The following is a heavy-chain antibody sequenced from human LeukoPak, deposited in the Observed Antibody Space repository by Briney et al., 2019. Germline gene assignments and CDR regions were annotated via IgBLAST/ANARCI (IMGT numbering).Heavy chain of an antibody. CDR3: ARDRIQLWLPNHFDY. Sequence: ASVKVSCKAAGYTFTDYYIHWVRQAHGQGLEWVGWINPTSGGTTYAQRFQGRVTVTRDTSISTAYMELTRLRFDDTAVYYCARDRIQLWLPNHFDYWGQGTVVTVSS. D-gene: IGHD5-18*01. CDR1: GYTFTDYY. V-gene: IGHV1-2*02. J-gene: IGHJ4*02. CDR2: INPTSGGT.